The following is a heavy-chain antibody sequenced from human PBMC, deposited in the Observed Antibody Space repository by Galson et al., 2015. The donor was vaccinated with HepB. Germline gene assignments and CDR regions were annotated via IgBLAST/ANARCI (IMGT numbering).Heavy chain of an antibody. V-gene: IGHV3-7*03. J-gene: IGHJ3*02. CDR2: IKQDGSEK. CDR3: ARVLTGYFNDAFDI. D-gene: IGHD3-9*01. Sequence: SLRLSCAASGFTFSSYWMSWVRQAPGKGLEWVANIKQDGSEKYYVDSVKGRFTISRDNAKNSLYLQMNSLRAEDTAVYYCARVLTGYFNDAFDIWGQGTMVTVSS. CDR1: GFTFSSYW.